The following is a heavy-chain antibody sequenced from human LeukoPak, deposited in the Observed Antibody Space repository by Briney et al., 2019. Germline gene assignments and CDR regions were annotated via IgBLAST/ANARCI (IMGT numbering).Heavy chain of an antibody. V-gene: IGHV3-66*01. D-gene: IGHD2-8*01. J-gene: IGHJ4*02. CDR2: IYSGGST. CDR1: GFTVSSNY. Sequence: QSGGSLRLSCAASGFTVSSNYMSWVRQAPGKGLEWVSVIYSGGSTYYADSVKGRFTISRDNSKNTLYLQMNSLRAEDTAVYYCARDYCTNGVCYDFDYWGQGTLVTVSS. CDR3: ARDYCTNGVCYDFDY.